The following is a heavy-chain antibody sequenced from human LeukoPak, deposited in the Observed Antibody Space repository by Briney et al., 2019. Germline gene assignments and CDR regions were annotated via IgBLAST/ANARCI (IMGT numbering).Heavy chain of an antibody. CDR3: ARSMENVLSYYMDV. Sequence: ASVTVSCKASGGTLSYHAVSWLRQAPGQGLEWMGVIIPLFGSTKYTQKFQGRVTITTDESTSAAYMELSSLRSDDTAVYYCARSMENVLSYYMDVWGEGTTVTVSS. V-gene: IGHV1-69*05. J-gene: IGHJ6*03. D-gene: IGHD2-8*01. CDR2: IIPLFGST. CDR1: GGTLSYHA.